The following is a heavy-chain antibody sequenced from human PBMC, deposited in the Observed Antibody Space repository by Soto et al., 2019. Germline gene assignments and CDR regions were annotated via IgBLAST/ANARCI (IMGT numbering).Heavy chain of an antibody. D-gene: IGHD6-13*01. CDR3: ARLGAAAGRDGGYYYYGMDV. CDR2: IYTSGST. CDR1: GGSISSYY. J-gene: IGHJ6*02. Sequence: PSETLSLTCNVSGGSISSYYWSWIRQPAGKGLEWIGRIYTSGSTNYNPSLKSRVTMSVDTSKNQFSLKLSSVTAADTAVYYCARLGAAAGRDGGYYYYGMDVWGQGTTVTVSS. V-gene: IGHV4-4*07.